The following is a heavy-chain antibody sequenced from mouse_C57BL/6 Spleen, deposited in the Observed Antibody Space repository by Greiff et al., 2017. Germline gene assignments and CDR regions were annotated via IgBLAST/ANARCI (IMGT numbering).Heavy chain of an antibody. Sequence: VQLQQPGAELVRPGSSVKLSCKASGYTFTSYWMHWVKQRPIQGLEWIGNIDPSDSDTHYNQKFKDKATLTVDKSSSTAYMQLNSLTSEDSAVYYGARGAPAMGYWGQGTSVTVSS. D-gene: IGHD3-1*01. J-gene: IGHJ4*01. CDR2: IDPSDSDT. V-gene: IGHV1-52*01. CDR1: GYTFTSYW. CDR3: ARGAPAMGY.